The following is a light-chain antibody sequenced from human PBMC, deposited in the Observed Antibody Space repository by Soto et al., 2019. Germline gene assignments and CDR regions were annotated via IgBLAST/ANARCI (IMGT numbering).Light chain of an antibody. Sequence: QSALTQPASVSGSPGQSITISCTGTSSDVGSYNYVSWYQQHPGKAPKLMIYDVRNRTSGVSDRFSGSKSGKTASLTIFGLQAEDEADYYCSSYTTSTTQVFGGGTKLTVL. V-gene: IGLV2-14*01. J-gene: IGLJ2*01. CDR2: DVR. CDR3: SSYTTSTTQV. CDR1: SSDVGSYNY.